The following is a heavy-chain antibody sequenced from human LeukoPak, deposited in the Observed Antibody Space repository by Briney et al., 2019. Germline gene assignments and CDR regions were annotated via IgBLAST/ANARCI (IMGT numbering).Heavy chain of an antibody. CDR2: IKEDGSEK. CDR3: ARHITRPDNW. CDR1: GFTINKYW. V-gene: IGHV3-7*01. D-gene: IGHD1-14*01. Sequence: GGSLRLSCAASGFTINKYWMDWVRQAPGKGLEWVANIKEDGSEKNYVDSVKGRFTISRDNAKNSLYLQMNSLRVEDTAVYYCARHITRPDNWWGQGTLVTVSS. J-gene: IGHJ4*02.